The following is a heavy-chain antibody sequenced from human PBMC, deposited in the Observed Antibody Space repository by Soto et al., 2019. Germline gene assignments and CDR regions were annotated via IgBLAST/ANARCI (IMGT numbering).Heavy chain of an antibody. CDR1: GYTFTSYA. CDR3: ARDRGYFDWFPYYFDY. Sequence: ASVKVSCKASGYTFTSYAMHWVRQAPGQRLEWMGWINAGNGNTKYSQKFQGRVTITRDTSASTAYMELSSLRSEDTAVYYCARDRGYFDWFPYYFDYRGQGTPVTVSS. V-gene: IGHV1-3*01. J-gene: IGHJ4*02. CDR2: INAGNGNT. D-gene: IGHD3-9*01.